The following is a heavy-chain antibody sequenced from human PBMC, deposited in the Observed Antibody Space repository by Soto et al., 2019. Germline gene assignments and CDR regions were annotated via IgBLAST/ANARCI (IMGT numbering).Heavy chain of an antibody. D-gene: IGHD3-10*01. CDR3: ARDQNGSGNYYTRYFDY. CDR1: GGSINSRYW. Sequence: PSETLSLTCAVSGGSINSRYWWSWVRHSPGKGLEWIGEIYHSGSTNYNPSLKSRVTISVDKSKNQFSLNLSSVTAADTAVYYCARDQNGSGNYYTRYFDYWGQGTLVTVS. V-gene: IGHV4-4*02. CDR2: IYHSGST. J-gene: IGHJ4*02.